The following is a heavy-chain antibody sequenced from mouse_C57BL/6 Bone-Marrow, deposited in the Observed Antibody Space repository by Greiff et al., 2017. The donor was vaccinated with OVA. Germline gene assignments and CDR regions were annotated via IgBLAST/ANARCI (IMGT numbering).Heavy chain of an antibody. J-gene: IGHJ3*01. CDR2: IYPSDSET. Sequence: QVQLQQPGAELVRPGSSVKLSCKASGYTFTSYWMDWVKQRPGQGLEWIGNIYPSDSETHYNQKFKDKATLTVDKSSSTAYMQLSSLTSEDSAVYYCARGIGTSWFAYWGQGTLVTVSA. CDR1: GYTFTSYW. CDR3: ARGIGTSWFAY. D-gene: IGHD2-14*01. V-gene: IGHV1-61*01.